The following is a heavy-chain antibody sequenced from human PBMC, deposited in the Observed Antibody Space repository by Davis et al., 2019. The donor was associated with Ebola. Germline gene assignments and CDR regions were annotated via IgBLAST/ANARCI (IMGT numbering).Heavy chain of an antibody. Sequence: GESLKISCAASGFTFSSYAMSWVRRAPGKGLEWVSTLGLSADTYYAESVKGRFTISRDNSKNTLHLQMNSLRVEDTAIYYCAKDTSNVWFDVWGQGTMVTVSS. CDR2: LGLSADT. CDR1: GFTFSSYA. V-gene: IGHV3-23*01. J-gene: IGHJ3*01. CDR3: AKDTSNVWFDV. D-gene: IGHD6-19*01.